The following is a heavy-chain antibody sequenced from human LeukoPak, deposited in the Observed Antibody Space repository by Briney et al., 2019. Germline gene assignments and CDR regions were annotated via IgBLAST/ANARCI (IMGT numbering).Heavy chain of an antibody. CDR1: GGSFSGYY. CDR3: ARGQYSSSWSYYFDY. D-gene: IGHD6-13*01. V-gene: IGHV4-34*01. CDR2: IHHNGST. Sequence: SETLSLTCAVYGGSFSGYYWSWIRQPPGKGLEWIGEIHHNGSTNYNPSLKSRVTISVDTSKNQFSLKLSSVTAADTAVYYCARGQYSSSWSYYFDYWGQGTLVTVSS. J-gene: IGHJ4*02.